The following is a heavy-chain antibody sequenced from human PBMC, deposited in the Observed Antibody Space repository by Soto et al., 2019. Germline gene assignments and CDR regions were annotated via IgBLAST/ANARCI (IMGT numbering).Heavy chain of an antibody. Sequence: PGGSLRLSCAASGFTFSSSGMHWVRQAPGKGLEWVAVISYDGSNKFYADSVKGRFTISRDNFRNTLYLQMNSLRAEDTAVYYCVRWNGFGDSWGQGTLVTVSS. CDR1: GFTFSSSG. V-gene: IGHV3-30*03. CDR3: VRWNGFGDS. J-gene: IGHJ4*02. CDR2: ISYDGSNK. D-gene: IGHD1-1*01.